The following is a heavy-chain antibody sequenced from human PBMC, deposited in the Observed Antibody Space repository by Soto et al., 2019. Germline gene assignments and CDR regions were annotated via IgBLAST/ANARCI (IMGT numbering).Heavy chain of an antibody. D-gene: IGHD6-13*01. J-gene: IGHJ6*02. CDR2: IYYSGST. V-gene: IGHV4-31*03. CDR3: ARDPAVSTIAAAGTDYYYAMDV. CDR1: GGSISSGGYY. Sequence: SETLSLTCTVSGGSISSGGYYWSWIRQHPGKGLEWIGYIYYSGSTYYNPSLKSRVTISVDTSKNQFSLKLSSVTAADTAVYYCARDPAVSTIAAAGTDYYYAMDVWGQGTTVTVSS.